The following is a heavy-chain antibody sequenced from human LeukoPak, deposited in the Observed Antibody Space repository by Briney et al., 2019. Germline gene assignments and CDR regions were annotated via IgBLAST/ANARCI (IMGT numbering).Heavy chain of an antibody. CDR1: GASMSNYY. V-gene: IGHV4-34*01. D-gene: IGHD3-22*01. CDR3: ARHLFLYYYDSSGYYRRTNWFDP. Sequence: SETLSLTCNVSGASMSNYYWVWIRQPPGKGLEWIGEINHSGSTNYNPSLKSRVTISVDTSKNQFSLKLSSVTAADTAVYYCARHLFLYYYDSSGYYRRTNWFDPWGQGTLVTVSS. J-gene: IGHJ5*02. CDR2: INHSGST.